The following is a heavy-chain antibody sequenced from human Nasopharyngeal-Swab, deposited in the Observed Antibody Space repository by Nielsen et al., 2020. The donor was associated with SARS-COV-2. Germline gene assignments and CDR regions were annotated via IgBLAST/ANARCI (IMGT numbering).Heavy chain of an antibody. CDR1: GGSFSGHQ. V-gene: IGHV4-34*01. D-gene: IGHD5-12*01. CDR3: ARAGYDRFFFYYYYYYMDV. CDR2: VSHGGGT. Sequence: SETLSLTCAVYGGSFSGHQWSWVRQPPGKGLEWIGEVSHGGGTNYNPSLKSRVTISVATSKNPFSLTLSSLTAADTAVYYCARAGYDRFFFYYYYYYMDVWGKGTTVTVSS. J-gene: IGHJ6*03.